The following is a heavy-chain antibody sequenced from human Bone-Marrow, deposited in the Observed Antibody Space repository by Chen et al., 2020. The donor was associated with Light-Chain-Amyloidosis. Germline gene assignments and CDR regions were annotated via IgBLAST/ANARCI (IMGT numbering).Heavy chain of an antibody. D-gene: IGHD3-22*01. V-gene: IGHV3-7*01. CDR2: IKEDGSEK. J-gene: IGHJ1*01. CDR3: VRDRAVITTHEYFEH. CDR1: GFTFSSYW. Sequence: EVQLVESGGGLVQPEGSLRLSCAASGFTFSSYWMTWVRQAPGKGLEWVANIKEDGSEKYYVYSVKGRFTISRDNAKNSLYLQMNSLRAEDTAVYYCVRDRAVITTHEYFEHWGQGTLVTVSS.